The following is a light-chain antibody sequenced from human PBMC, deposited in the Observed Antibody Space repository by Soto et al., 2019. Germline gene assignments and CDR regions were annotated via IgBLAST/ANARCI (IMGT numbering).Light chain of an antibody. CDR2: DVT. CDR3: SSYTSTNTVV. Sequence: QSALTQPASVSGSPGQSITLSCTGTNSDIGGYNFVSWYQQHPGKAPKLMFYDVTNRPSGVSNRFSGSKSGKTASLTISGLQAEDEAVYYCSSYTSTNTVVFGGGTKLTVL. J-gene: IGLJ2*01. V-gene: IGLV2-14*03. CDR1: NSDIGGYNF.